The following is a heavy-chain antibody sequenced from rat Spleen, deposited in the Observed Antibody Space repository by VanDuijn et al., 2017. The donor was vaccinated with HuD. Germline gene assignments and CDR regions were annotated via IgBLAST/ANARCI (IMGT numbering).Heavy chain of an antibody. V-gene: IGHV5-7*01. Sequence: EVQVVESGGGLVQPGRSMKLSCAASGFTFSNYYMAWVRQAPTKGLEWVATISYDGSSTYYRDSVKGRFTISRDNAKSTLYLQMDSLRSEDTATYYCARLGGGPDYWGQGVMVTVSS. CDR3: ARLGGGPDY. J-gene: IGHJ2*01. CDR1: GFTFSNYY. CDR2: ISYDGSST. D-gene: IGHD1-11*01.